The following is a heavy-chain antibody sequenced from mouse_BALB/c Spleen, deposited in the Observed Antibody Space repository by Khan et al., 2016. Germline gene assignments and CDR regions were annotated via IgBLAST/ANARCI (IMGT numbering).Heavy chain of an antibody. Sequence: QIQLVQSGPELKKPGETVKISCKASGYTFTNYGMNWVKQAPGKGLKWMGWINTYTGEPTDADDFKGRFAFSLETSASTAYLQINNLKNEDTATYFCASIYDGYYVGLYYAMDYWGQGTSVTVSS. V-gene: IGHV9-3-1*01. CDR1: GYTFTNYG. J-gene: IGHJ4*01. D-gene: IGHD2-3*01. CDR3: ASIYDGYYVGLYYAMDY. CDR2: INTYTGEP.